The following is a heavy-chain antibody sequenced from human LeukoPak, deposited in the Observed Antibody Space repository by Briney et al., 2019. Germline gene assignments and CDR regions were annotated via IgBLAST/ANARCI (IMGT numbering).Heavy chain of an antibody. CDR2: VWYSGST. Sequence: PSETLSLTCTVSGGSISSYYWSWIRQPPGKGLEWIGSVWYSGSTYYNPSLKSRITISVDTSKNQFSLKLSSVTAADTAVYYCARQEGSVYYYYYMDVWGKGTTVTVSS. V-gene: IGHV4-39*01. CDR1: GGSISSYY. CDR3: ARQEGSVYYYYYMDV. J-gene: IGHJ6*03. D-gene: IGHD2-15*01.